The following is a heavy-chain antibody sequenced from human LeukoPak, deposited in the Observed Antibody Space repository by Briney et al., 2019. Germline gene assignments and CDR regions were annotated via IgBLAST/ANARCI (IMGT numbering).Heavy chain of an antibody. CDR1: GGSFSGYY. V-gene: IGHV4-34*01. J-gene: IGHJ6*03. D-gene: IGHD3-3*01. Sequence: PSETLSLTCAVYGGSFSGYYWSWIRQPPGKGLEWIGEINHSGSTNYNPSLKSRVTISVDTSKNQFPLKLSSVTAADTAVYYCARGTPYYDFWSGYLYYYYYMDVWGKGTTVTVSS. CDR3: ARGTPYYDFWSGYLYYYYYMDV. CDR2: INHSGST.